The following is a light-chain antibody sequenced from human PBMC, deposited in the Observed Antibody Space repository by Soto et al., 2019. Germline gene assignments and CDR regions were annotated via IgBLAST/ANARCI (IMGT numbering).Light chain of an antibody. CDR3: KQYSDSPHLLT. V-gene: IGKV4-1*01. J-gene: IGKJ3*01. Sequence: DIVMTQSPDSLAVSLGERATINCKSSQSVLYTSYNKNLLAWYQQKPGQPPKLLIYWASTRESGVPDQFRGSGSGTDFTLTISSLQAEDVDVYYCKQYSDSPHLLTFGPGTKVNI. CDR2: WAS. CDR1: QSVLYTSYNKNL.